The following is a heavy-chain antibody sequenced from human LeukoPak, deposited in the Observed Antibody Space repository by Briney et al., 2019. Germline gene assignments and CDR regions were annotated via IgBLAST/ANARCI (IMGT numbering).Heavy chain of an antibody. J-gene: IGHJ4*02. CDR2: INQDGTVE. CDR3: ARDCCASGSLDY. Sequence: GGSLRLSCAASGFTISNYWMNWVRQAPGEGLEWVANINQDGTVEHYVDSVKGRFTISRDNAKNSLYLQMNTLRAEDTAVYYCARDCCASGSLDYWGRGALVTVSS. CDR1: GFTISNYW. V-gene: IGHV3-7*04. D-gene: IGHD3-10*01.